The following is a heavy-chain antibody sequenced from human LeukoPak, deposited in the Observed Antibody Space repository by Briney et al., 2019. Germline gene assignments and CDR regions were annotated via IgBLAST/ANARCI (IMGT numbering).Heavy chain of an antibody. CDR1: GFTFSSYG. J-gene: IGHJ4*02. CDR2: ISYDGSER. D-gene: IGHD4-17*01. V-gene: IGHV3-30*03. CDR3: ARDGGSEDDYGVLHDY. Sequence: PGGSLRLSCAASGFTFSSYGMHWVRQAPGKGLEWVTVISYDGSERYYADFVKGRFTISRDNSRNTLYLQMNSLRVEDTAVYYCARDGGSEDDYGVLHDYWGQGTLVTVSS.